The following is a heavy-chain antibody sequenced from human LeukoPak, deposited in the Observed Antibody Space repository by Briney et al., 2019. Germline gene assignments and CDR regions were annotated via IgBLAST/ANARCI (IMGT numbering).Heavy chain of an antibody. J-gene: IGHJ4*02. Sequence: ASVKVSCKASGYTFTGYYMHWVRQAPGQGLEWMGWMYANSGDTNYAQKFQGRVTMTRDTSISTAYVELSRLTSDDTAVYYCASPGSNYDILTGPGYCDYWGQGTLVTVSS. V-gene: IGHV1-2*02. CDR3: ASPGSNYDILTGPGYCDY. D-gene: IGHD3-9*01. CDR2: MYANSGDT. CDR1: GYTFTGYY.